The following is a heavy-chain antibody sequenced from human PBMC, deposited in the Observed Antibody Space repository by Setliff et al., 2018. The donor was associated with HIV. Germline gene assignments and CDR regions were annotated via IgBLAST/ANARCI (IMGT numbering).Heavy chain of an antibody. D-gene: IGHD3-10*01. Sequence: SETLSLTCTVSGGSLGGYYWSWIRQPAGKRLEWIGRIFASGTTNYNPSLKSRVSMSIDTSKDQFSLNLNSVTAADTAVYFCARDRSNYGSGSSAYNWYDPWGLGTLVTVSS. CDR2: IFASGTT. CDR3: ARDRSNYGSGSSAYNWYDP. CDR1: GGSLGGYY. V-gene: IGHV4-4*07. J-gene: IGHJ5*02.